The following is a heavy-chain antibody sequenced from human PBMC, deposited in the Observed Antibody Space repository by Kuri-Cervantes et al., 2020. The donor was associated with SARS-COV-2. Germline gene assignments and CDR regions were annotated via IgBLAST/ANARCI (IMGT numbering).Heavy chain of an antibody. CDR1: GYTFTGYY. V-gene: IGHV1-18*04. CDR2: ISAYNGNT. J-gene: IGHJ6*02. CDR3: ARDVLRFLEWLDYYYYYGMDV. D-gene: IGHD3-3*01. Sequence: ASVKVSCKASGYTFTGYYMHWVRRAPGQGLEWMGWISAYNGNTNYAQKLQGRVTMTTDTSTSTAYMELRSLRSDDTAVYYCARDVLRFLEWLDYYYYYGMDVWGQGTTVTVSS.